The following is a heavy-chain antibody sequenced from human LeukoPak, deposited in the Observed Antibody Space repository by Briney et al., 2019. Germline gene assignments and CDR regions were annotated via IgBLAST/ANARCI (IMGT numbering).Heavy chain of an antibody. Sequence: GASVKVSCKASGYTFTGYYMHWVRQAPGQGLEWMGWINPNSGGTNYAQEFQGRVTMTRDTSISTAYMELSRLRSDDTAVYYCARARSKIVVVTNDAFDIWGQGTMATVSS. D-gene: IGHD3-22*01. CDR3: ARARSKIVVVTNDAFDI. CDR2: INPNSGGT. J-gene: IGHJ3*02. V-gene: IGHV1-2*02. CDR1: GYTFTGYY.